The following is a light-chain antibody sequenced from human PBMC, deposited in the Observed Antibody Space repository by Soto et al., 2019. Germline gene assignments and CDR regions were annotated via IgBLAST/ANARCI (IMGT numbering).Light chain of an antibody. J-gene: IGLJ1*01. CDR3: AAWDDSLNAHYV. CDR2: GSD. CDR1: SSNIGSNT. Sequence: QSVLTQPPSASGTPGQRVTISCSGSSSNIGSNTVNWYQQLPGTAPKLLIYGSDQRPSGVPDRFSGSKSGTSASLAISGLQSEDEADYYCAAWDDSLNAHYVFGTGTKVTVL. V-gene: IGLV1-44*01.